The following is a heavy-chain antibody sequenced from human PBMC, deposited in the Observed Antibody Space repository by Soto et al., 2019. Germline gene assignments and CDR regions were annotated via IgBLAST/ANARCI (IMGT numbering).Heavy chain of an antibody. Sequence: PGGSLRLSCAASGFTFSSYGMHWVRQASGKGLEWVAVISYDGSNKYYADSVKGRFTISRDNSKNTLYLQMNSLRAEDTAVYYCAKGGGYSGYDHFDYWGQGTLVTVSS. V-gene: IGHV3-30*18. CDR2: ISYDGSNK. CDR1: GFTFSSYG. CDR3: AKGGGYSGYDHFDY. D-gene: IGHD5-12*01. J-gene: IGHJ4*02.